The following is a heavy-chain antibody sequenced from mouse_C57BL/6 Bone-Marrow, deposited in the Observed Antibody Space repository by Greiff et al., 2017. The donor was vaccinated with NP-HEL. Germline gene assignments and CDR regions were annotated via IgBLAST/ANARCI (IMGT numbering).Heavy chain of an antibody. CDR3: ARSSMVDYDAGSYYYAMDY. CDR1: GYSFTDYN. Sequence: EVQLQHSGPELVKPGASVKISCKASGYSFTDYNMNWVKQSNGKSLEWIGVINPNYGTTSYNQKFKGKATLTVDQSSSTAYMQLNSLTSEDSAVYYCARSSMVDYDAGSYYYAMDYWGQGTSVTVSS. D-gene: IGHD2-4*01. J-gene: IGHJ4*01. CDR2: INPNYGTT. V-gene: IGHV1-39*01.